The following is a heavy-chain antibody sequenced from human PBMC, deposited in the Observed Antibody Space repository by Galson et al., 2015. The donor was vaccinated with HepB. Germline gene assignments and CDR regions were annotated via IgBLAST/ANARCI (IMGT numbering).Heavy chain of an antibody. CDR2: ISYDGNEK. CDR3: AKDRWTRRIALGGTDY. D-gene: IGHD6-19*01. J-gene: IGHJ4*02. V-gene: IGHV3-30*18. Sequence: SLRLSCAASGFTFSSYGVHWVRQVPGKGLEWLAIISYDGNEKYYADSVEGRFTVSRDNSGNTLFLVMKNLRTDDTAVYYCAKDRWTRRIALGGTDYWGRGTWSPSPQ. CDR1: GFTFSSYG.